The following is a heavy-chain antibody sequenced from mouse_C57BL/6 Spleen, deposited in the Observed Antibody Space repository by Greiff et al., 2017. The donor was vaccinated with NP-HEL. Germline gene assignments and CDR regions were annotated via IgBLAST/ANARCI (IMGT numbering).Heavy chain of an antibody. CDR3: ARDETLRGYYFDY. Sequence: VQLQQPGAELVKPGASVKLSCKASGYTFTSYWMHWVKQRPGQGLEWIGMIHPNSGSTNYNEKFKSKATLTVDKSSSTAYMQLSSLTSEDSAVYYCARDETLRGYYFDYWGQGTTLTVSS. V-gene: IGHV1-64*01. J-gene: IGHJ2*01. CDR1: GYTFTSYW. D-gene: IGHD1-1*02. CDR2: IHPNSGST.